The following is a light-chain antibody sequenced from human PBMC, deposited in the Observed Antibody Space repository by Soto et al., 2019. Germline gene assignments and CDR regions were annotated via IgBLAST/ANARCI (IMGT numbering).Light chain of an antibody. V-gene: IGLV2-11*01. CDR2: EVS. J-gene: IGLJ2*01. Sequence: QSALTQPASVSGSPGQSITISCTGTSSDVGGYNYVSWYQQHPGKAPKLMIYEVSNRPSGVPDRFSGSKSGNTASLTISGLQAEDEADYYCCSYAGSYTLGVFGGGTKVTVL. CDR1: SSDVGGYNY. CDR3: CSYAGSYTLGV.